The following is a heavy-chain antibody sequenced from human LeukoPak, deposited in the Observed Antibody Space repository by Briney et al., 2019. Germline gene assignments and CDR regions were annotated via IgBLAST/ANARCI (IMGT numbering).Heavy chain of an antibody. CDR2: ISWNSGSI. Sequence: GRSLRLSCAASGFTFDDYAMHWVRQAPGKGLEWVSGISWNSGSIGYADSVKGRFTISRDNAKNSLYLQMNSLRAEDTALYYCAKDIWFGEFYGAFDIWGQGTTVTVSS. J-gene: IGHJ3*02. D-gene: IGHD3-10*01. CDR3: AKDIWFGEFYGAFDI. V-gene: IGHV3-9*01. CDR1: GFTFDDYA.